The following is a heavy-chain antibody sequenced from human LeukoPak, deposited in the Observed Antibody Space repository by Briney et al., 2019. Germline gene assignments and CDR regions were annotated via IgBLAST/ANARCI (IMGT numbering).Heavy chain of an antibody. CDR3: ARGQKIVLMVYALDYFDY. J-gene: IGHJ4*02. V-gene: IGHV3-48*01. D-gene: IGHD2-8*01. Sequence: GGSLGLSCAASVFTFSSYSMNCVRQAPGEGLEWVSYISSSSSTIYYADSVKGRFTISRDKAKNSLYLQMNSLRAEDTAVYYCARGQKIVLMVYALDYFDYWGQGTLVTVSS. CDR2: ISSSSSTI. CDR1: VFTFSSYS.